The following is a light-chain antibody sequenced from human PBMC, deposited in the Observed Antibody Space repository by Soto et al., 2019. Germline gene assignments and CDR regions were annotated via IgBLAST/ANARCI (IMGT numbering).Light chain of an antibody. CDR2: GAS. CDR1: QSVSSSY. CDR3: QQYGSSPVT. J-gene: IGKJ1*01. Sequence: EIVLTQSPGTLSLSPGERATLSCRASQSVSSSYLAWYQQKPGQAPRLLTYGASSRATGIPDRFSGSGSGTGFTLTISRLEPEDFAVYYCQQYGSSPVTFGQGTKVEIK. V-gene: IGKV3-20*01.